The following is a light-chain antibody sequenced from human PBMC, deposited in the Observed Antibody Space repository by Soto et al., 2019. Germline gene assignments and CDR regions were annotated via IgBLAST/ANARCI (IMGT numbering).Light chain of an antibody. CDR2: DAS. CDR1: QSVSSSY. V-gene: IGKV3-20*01. Sequence: ENVLTQSPGTPSLSPGERATLSCRASQSVSSSYLAWYQQKPGQAPRLLIYDASSKATGIPDKFSGSGSGTDFTLTISRLEPEDFAVYYCQQYGSLPRTFGQGTKVDIK. J-gene: IGKJ1*01. CDR3: QQYGSLPRT.